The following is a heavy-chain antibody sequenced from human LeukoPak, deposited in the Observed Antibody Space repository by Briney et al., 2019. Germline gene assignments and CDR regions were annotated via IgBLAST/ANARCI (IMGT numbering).Heavy chain of an antibody. CDR1: GFTFSSYW. D-gene: IGHD5-18*01. Sequence: GSLRLSCAASGFTFSSYWMSWVRQAPGKGLEWVPSISSSSSYIYYADSVKGRFTISRDNAENSLYLQMNSLRAEDTAVYYCARGLDNYGYKFDYWGQGTLVTVSS. CDR3: ARGLDNYGYKFDY. V-gene: IGHV3-21*06. CDR2: ISSSSSYI. J-gene: IGHJ4*02.